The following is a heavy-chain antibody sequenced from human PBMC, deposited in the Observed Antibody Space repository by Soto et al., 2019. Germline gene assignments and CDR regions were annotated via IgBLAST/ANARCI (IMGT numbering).Heavy chain of an antibody. D-gene: IGHD3-10*01. V-gene: IGHV1-69*01. Sequence: QVQLVQSGAEVKKPGSSVKVSCKASGGTFSSYAISWVRQAPGQGLEWMGGIIPIFGTANYAQKFQGRVTITEDESTSTAYMELSSLRSEDTSVYYWARSCEWFGELHPDYYGMDVWGQGTTVTVSS. J-gene: IGHJ6*02. CDR2: IIPIFGTA. CDR3: ARSCEWFGELHPDYYGMDV. CDR1: GGTFSSYA.